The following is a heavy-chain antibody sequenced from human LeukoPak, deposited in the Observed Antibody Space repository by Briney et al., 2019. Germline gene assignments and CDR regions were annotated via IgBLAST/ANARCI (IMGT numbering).Heavy chain of an antibody. D-gene: IGHD6-13*01. CDR1: GYIFTTHA. CDR3: ATTVSAGTYRYFQH. CDR2: INAGNGNT. V-gene: IGHV1-3*01. J-gene: IGHJ1*01. Sequence: ASVKVSCKASGYIFTTHAMHWVRQAPGQSLEWMGWINAGNGNTKYLQKFQGRVTITRDTSSNIAYMELSSLRSEDTAVYYCATTVSAGTYRYFQHWGQGTLVTVSS.